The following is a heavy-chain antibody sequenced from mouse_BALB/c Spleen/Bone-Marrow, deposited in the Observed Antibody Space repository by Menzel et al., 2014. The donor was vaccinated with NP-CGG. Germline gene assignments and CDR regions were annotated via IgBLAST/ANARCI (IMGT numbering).Heavy chain of an antibody. CDR2: IRNKANGYTT. CDR1: GFTFTDYY. D-gene: IGHD2-13*01. Sequence: VQLKQSGGGLVQPGGSLRLSCATSGFTFTDYYMSWVRQPPGKALEWLGFIRNKANGYTTEYSASVKGRFTISRDNSQSILFLQMNTLRTEDSAIYYCARVYFDDYEAWFAYWGQGTLVTVSA. V-gene: IGHV7-3*02. CDR3: ARVYFDDYEAWFAY. J-gene: IGHJ3*01.